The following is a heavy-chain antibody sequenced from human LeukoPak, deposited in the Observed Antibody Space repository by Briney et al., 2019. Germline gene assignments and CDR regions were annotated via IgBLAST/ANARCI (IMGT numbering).Heavy chain of an antibody. CDR3: AKPIAAAFPLFDY. CDR2: ISYDGSNK. V-gene: IGHV3-30*18. Sequence: GGSLRLSCAASGFTFSSYAMHWVRQAPGKGLEWVAVISYDGSNKYYADSVKGRFTISRENSKNPLYLQMNSLRDEDTAVYYCAKPIAAAFPLFDYWGQGTLVTVSS. D-gene: IGHD6-13*01. CDR1: GFTFSSYA. J-gene: IGHJ4*02.